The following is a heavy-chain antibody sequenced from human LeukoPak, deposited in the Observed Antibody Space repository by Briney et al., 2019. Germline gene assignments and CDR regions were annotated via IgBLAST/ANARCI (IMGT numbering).Heavy chain of an antibody. Sequence: WGSLRLSCGASGFTFSSYAIVWVRQAPGKGLECVSGISDSGGSRHYADSVKGRFTISRDNSKNTLYLQVNSLRAEDTAVYFCAKGPKKQMVGSRGYYFDFWGQGTLVTVSS. J-gene: IGHJ4*02. CDR2: ISDSGGSR. D-gene: IGHD6-13*01. CDR3: AKGPKKQMVGSRGYYFDF. CDR1: GFTFSSYA. V-gene: IGHV3-23*01.